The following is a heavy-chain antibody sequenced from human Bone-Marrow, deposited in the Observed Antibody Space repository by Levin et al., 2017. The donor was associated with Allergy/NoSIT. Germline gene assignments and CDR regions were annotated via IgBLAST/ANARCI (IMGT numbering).Heavy chain of an antibody. Sequence: GGSLRLSCAASGFTFSSYWMHWVRQAPGKGLVWVSRINSDGSSTSYADSVKGRFTISRDNAKNTLYLQMNSLRAEDTAVYYCASLRITWRGGVDYWGQGTLVTVSS. V-gene: IGHV3-74*01. D-gene: IGHD5-24*01. CDR2: INSDGSST. J-gene: IGHJ4*02. CDR3: ASLRITWRGGVDY. CDR1: GFTFSSYW.